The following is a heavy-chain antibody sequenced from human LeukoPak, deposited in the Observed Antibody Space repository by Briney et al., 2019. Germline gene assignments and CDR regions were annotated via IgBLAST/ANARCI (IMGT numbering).Heavy chain of an antibody. CDR2: ISSSSSYI. CDR3: ARWGDEAYYDSSGCIDY. D-gene: IGHD3-22*01. V-gene: IGHV3-21*01. J-gene: IGHJ4*02. CDR1: GFTFSSYS. Sequence: GGSLRLSCAASGFTFSSYSMNWVRQAPGKGLEWVSSISSSSSYIYYADSVEGRFTISRDNAKNSLYLQMNSLRAEDTAVYYCARWGDEAYYDSSGCIDYWGQGTLVTVSS.